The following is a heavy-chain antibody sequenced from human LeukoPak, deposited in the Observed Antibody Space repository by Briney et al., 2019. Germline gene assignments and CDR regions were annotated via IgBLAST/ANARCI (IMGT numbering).Heavy chain of an antibody. D-gene: IGHD3-22*01. J-gene: IGHJ4*02. CDR2: INPNSGGT. V-gene: IGHV1-2*02. CDR1: GYTFTGYY. Sequence: ASVKVSCKAFGYTFTGYYMHWVRQAPGQGLEWMGWINPNSGGTNYAQKFQGRVTMTRDTSISTAYMELSRLRSDDTAVYYCARSNYYDSSGYFPTDYWGQGTLVTVSS. CDR3: ARSNYYDSSGYFPTDY.